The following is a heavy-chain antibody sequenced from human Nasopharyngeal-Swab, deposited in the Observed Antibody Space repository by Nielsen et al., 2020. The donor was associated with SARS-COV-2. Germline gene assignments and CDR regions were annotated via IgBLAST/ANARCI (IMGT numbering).Heavy chain of an antibody. Sequence: SETLSLTCTVSGGSISSSSYYWGWIRQPPGKGLAWIGSIYYSGSTYYNPSLKSRVTISVDTPKTQISLKLSSVTAADTAVYYCARLSGYSGDDERAFDNWGQETLVTVSS. CDR1: GGSISSSSYY. V-gene: IGHV4-39*01. D-gene: IGHD5-12*01. CDR3: ARLSGYSGDDERAFDN. CDR2: IYYSGST. J-gene: IGHJ4*02.